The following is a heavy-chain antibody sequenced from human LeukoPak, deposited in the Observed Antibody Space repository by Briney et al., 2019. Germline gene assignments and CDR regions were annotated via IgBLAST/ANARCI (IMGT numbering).Heavy chain of an antibody. CDR2: ISGSGGST. CDR3: ATPYCSGGSCYSGHFDY. V-gene: IGHV3-23*01. Sequence: GGSLRLSCAASGFTFDSFWMSWVRQAPGKGLEWVSAISGSGGSTYYADSVKGRFTISRDNSKNTLYLQVNSLRAEDTAVYYCATPYCSGGSCYSGHFDYWGQGTLVTVSS. D-gene: IGHD2-15*01. J-gene: IGHJ4*02. CDR1: GFTFDSFW.